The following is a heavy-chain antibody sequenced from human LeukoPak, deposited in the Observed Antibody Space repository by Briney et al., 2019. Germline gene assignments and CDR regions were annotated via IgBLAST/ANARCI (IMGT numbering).Heavy chain of an antibody. J-gene: IGHJ4*02. V-gene: IGHV3-23*01. Sequence: PGGSLRLSCAASGFTFSSYAMSWVRQAPGKGLEWVSSIGGSGGSTYYADSVKGRFTISRDNSKNTLYLQMNSLRAEDTAVYYCAKGGPSSGWYRFYFDYWGQGTLVTVSS. CDR2: IGGSGGST. CDR1: GFTFSSYA. CDR3: AKGGPSSGWYRFYFDY. D-gene: IGHD6-19*01.